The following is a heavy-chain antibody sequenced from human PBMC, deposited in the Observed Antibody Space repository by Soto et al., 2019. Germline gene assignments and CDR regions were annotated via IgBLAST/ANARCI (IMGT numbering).Heavy chain of an antibody. CDR1: GGTFNNYA. D-gene: IGHD5-12*01. CDR3: ARGGVDVVATSAFNY. J-gene: IGHJ4*02. V-gene: IGHV1-69*01. CDR2: IIPIIGTA. Sequence: QVQLVQSGAEVKKPGSSVKVSCKASGGTFNNYAISWVRQAPGQGLEWMGGIIPIIGTADYAHKFQGRLAISADESTGTTFTELSSLRSEDTALYYCARGGVDVVATSAFNYWGQGTLVTVSS.